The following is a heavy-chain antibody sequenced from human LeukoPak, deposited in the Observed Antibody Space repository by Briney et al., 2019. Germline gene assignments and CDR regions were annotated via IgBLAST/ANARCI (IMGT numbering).Heavy chain of an antibody. V-gene: IGHV3-21*01. CDR1: GFTFSSYS. CDR3: ARDVGLMVYAFDY. Sequence: KSGGSLRLSCAASGFTFSSYSMNWVRQAPGKGLEWVSSISTSSSYIYYADSVKGRFTISRDNAKKSLYLEMNSLRAEDTAVYYCARDVGLMVYAFDYWGQGILVTVSS. CDR2: ISTSSSYI. D-gene: IGHD2-8*01. J-gene: IGHJ4*02.